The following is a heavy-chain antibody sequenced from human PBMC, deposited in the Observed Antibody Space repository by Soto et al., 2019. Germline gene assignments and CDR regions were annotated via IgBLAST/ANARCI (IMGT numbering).Heavy chain of an antibody. J-gene: IGHJ6*02. CDR3: ASGYSYGYVGAYYYGMDV. CDR2: ISAYNGNT. V-gene: IGHV1-18*01. D-gene: IGHD5-18*01. CDR1: GYTFTSYG. Sequence: GASVKVSCKASGYTFTSYGISWVRQAPGQGLEWMGWISAYNGNTNYAQKLQGRVTMTTDTSTSTAYMELRSLRSDDTAVYYCASGYSYGYVGAYYYGMDVWGQGTTVTVSS.